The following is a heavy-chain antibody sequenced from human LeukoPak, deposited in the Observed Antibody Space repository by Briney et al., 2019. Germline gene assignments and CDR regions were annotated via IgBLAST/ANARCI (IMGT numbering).Heavy chain of an antibody. D-gene: IGHD3-10*01. CDR1: GYSISSGYY. J-gene: IGHJ4*02. CDR3: ARYGSRSYSTFDY. V-gene: IGHV4-38-2*01. Sequence: SETLSLTCAVSGYSISSGYYWGWLRQPPGKGLEWIGSIYHSGSTYYNPSLKSRVTISVDTSKNQFSLKLSSVTAADTAVYYCARYGSRSYSTFDYWGQGTLVTVSS. CDR2: IYHSGST.